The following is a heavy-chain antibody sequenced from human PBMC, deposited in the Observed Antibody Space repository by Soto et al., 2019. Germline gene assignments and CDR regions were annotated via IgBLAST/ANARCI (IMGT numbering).Heavy chain of an antibody. CDR3: ARHNPNYYDSSGSVDY. D-gene: IGHD3-22*01. CDR1: GYSFTSYW. V-gene: IGHV5-51*01. CDR2: IYPGDSDT. Sequence: PGESLKISCKGSGYSFTSYWIGWVRQMPGKGLEWMGIIYPGDSDTRYSPSFQGQVTISADKSISTAYLQWSSLKASDTAMYYCARHNPNYYDSSGSVDYWGQGPLVPVSS. J-gene: IGHJ4*02.